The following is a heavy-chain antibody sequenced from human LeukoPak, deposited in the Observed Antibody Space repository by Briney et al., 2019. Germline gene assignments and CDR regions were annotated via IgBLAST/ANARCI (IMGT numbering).Heavy chain of an antibody. CDR1: GVSFSGYY. D-gene: IGHD3-22*01. J-gene: IGHJ4*02. CDR3: ARVVRALFMIVAPFDY. CDR2: INHSGST. Sequence: SETLSLTCAVYGVSFSGYYWSWIRQPPGKGLEWIGEINHSGSTNYNPSLKSRVTISVDTSKNQFSLKLSSVTAADTAVYYCARVVRALFMIVAPFDYWGQGTLVTVSS. V-gene: IGHV4-34*01.